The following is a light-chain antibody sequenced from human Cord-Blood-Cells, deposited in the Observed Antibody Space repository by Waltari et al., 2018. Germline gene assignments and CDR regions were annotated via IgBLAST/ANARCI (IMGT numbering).Light chain of an antibody. CDR3: QQSYSTPWT. J-gene: IGKJ1*01. CDR2: AAS. V-gene: IGKV1-39*01. CDR1: QSISSY. Sequence: DIQMTQSPSSXSASVGDRVTITCRASQSISSYLNWYQQKPGKAPKLLIYAASSLQSGVPSRFSGSGSGTDFTLTISSLQPEDFATYYCQQSYSTPWTFGQGTKVEIK.